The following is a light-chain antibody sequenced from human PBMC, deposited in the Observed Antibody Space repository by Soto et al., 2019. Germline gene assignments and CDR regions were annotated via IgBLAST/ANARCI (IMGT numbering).Light chain of an antibody. Sequence: QSVLTQPPSVSGAPGQRVTLSCTGSSSNIGAPYDIHWYQQLPGTAPKLLIYGTTNRPSGVPDRFSGSRSGASASLAITGLQAEDEADYYCQSYDTDLSGSVFGCGTKLTVL. CDR3: QSYDTDLSGSV. CDR1: SSNIGAPYD. CDR2: GTT. V-gene: IGLV1-40*01. J-gene: IGLJ2*01.